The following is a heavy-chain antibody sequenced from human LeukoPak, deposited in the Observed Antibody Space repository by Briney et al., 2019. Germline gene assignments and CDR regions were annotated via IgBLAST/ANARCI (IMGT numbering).Heavy chain of an antibody. D-gene: IGHD3-9*01. J-gene: IGHJ4*02. CDR3: ARGRNILRYFDWLLPYDY. V-gene: IGHV4-34*01. Sequence: SETLSLTCAAYGGSFSGYYWSWIRQPPGKGLEWIGEINHSGSTNYNPSLKSRVTISVDTSKNQFSLKLSSVTAADTAVYYCARGRNILRYFDWLLPYDYWGQGTLVTVSS. CDR1: GGSFSGYY. CDR2: INHSGST.